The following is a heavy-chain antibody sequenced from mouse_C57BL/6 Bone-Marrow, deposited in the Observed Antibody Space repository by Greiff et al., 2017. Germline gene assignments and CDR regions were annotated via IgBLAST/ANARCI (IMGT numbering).Heavy chain of an antibody. D-gene: IGHD1-1*01. CDR3: TRERYYGSSEGFAY. CDR1: GFTFSSYA. CDR2: ISSGGDYI. V-gene: IGHV5-9-1*02. J-gene: IGHJ3*01. Sequence: EVMLVESGEGLVKPGGSLKLSCAASGFTFSSYAMSWVRQTPEKRLEWVAYISSGGDYIYYADTVKGRFTISRDNARNTLYLQMSSLKSEDTAMYYCTRERYYGSSEGFAYWGQGTLVTVSA.